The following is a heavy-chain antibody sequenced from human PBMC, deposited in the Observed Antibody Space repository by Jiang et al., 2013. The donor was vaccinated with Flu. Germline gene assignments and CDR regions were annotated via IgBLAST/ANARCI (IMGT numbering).Heavy chain of an antibody. Sequence: SNKYYADSVKGRFTISRDNSKNTLYLQMNSLRAEDTAVYYCARAPAQQWLVLNPRPEYYYYYGMDVWGQGTTVTVSS. D-gene: IGHD6-19*01. CDR2: SNK. CDR3: ARAPAQQWLVLNPRPEYYYYYGMDV. V-gene: IGHV3-30-3*01. J-gene: IGHJ6*02.